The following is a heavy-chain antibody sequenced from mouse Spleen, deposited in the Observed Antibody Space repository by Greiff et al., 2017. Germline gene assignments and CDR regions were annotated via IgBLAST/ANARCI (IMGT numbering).Heavy chain of an antibody. CDR2: ISSGGGNT. D-gene: IGHD1-1*01. CDR1: GFTFSSYA. J-gene: IGHJ4*01. CDR3: ARSRYAVGGYYAMDY. Sequence: DVMLVESGGGLVKLGGSLKLSCAASGFTFSSYAMSWVRQTPEKRLEWVATISSGGGNTYYPDSVKGRFTISRDNAKNTLYLQMSSLKSEDTAMYYCARSRYAVGGYYAMDYWGQGTSVTVSS. V-gene: IGHV5-9*01.